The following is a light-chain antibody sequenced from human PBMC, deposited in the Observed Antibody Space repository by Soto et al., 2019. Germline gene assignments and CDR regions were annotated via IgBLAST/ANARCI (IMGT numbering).Light chain of an antibody. CDR3: QQSYTTPRT. CDR2: AAS. J-gene: IGKJ1*01. CDR1: QSINNY. Sequence: DIPMTQSPYSLSASVGDRVTISCRASQSINNYLNWYQQKPGNAPKLLIYAASSLQSGVPSRFSSSGSVTVFTLIISSLQPEDFATYYCQQSYTTPRTFGQGTKVEIK. V-gene: IGKV1-39*01.